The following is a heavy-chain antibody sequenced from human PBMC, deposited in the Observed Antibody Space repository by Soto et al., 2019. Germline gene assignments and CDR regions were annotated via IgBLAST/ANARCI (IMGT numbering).Heavy chain of an antibody. J-gene: IGHJ6*02. Sequence: GASVKVSCKASGFTFTSSAVQWVRQARGQRLEWIGWIVVGSGNTNYAQKFQERVTITRDMSTSTAYMELSSLRSEDTAVYYCAAAEWELNYYYGMDVWGQGTTVSVSS. CDR1: GFTFTSSA. CDR2: IVVGSGNT. CDR3: AAAEWELNYYYGMDV. D-gene: IGHD1-26*01. V-gene: IGHV1-58*01.